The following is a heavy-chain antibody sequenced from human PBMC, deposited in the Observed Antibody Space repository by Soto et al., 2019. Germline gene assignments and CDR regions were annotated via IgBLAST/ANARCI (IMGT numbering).Heavy chain of an antibody. D-gene: IGHD5-12*01. Sequence: PGGSLRLSCSASGFTFSSYAMHWVRQATGKGLEYVSAISSNGGSTYYADSVKGRFTISRDNSKNTLYLQMSSLRAEDTAVYDCVNGAYRAYESYYYYGMDVWGQGTTATVSS. CDR2: ISSNGGST. CDR3: VNGAYRAYESYYYYGMDV. CDR1: GFTFSSYA. V-gene: IGHV3-64D*06. J-gene: IGHJ6*02.